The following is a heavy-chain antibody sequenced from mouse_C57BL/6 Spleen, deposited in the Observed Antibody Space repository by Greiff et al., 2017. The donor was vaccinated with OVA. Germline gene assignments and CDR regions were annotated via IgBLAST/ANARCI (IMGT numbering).Heavy chain of an antibody. CDR1: GYSITSGYD. V-gene: IGHV3-1*01. D-gene: IGHD3-2*02. CDR3: ARGDSSGYFDY. Sequence: EVKVVESGPGMVKPSQSLSLTCTVTGYSITSGYDWHWIRHFPGNKLEWMGYISYSGSTNYNPSLKSRISITHDTSKNHFFLKLNSVTTEDTATYYCARGDSSGYFDYWGQGTTLTVSS. CDR2: ISYSGST. J-gene: IGHJ2*01.